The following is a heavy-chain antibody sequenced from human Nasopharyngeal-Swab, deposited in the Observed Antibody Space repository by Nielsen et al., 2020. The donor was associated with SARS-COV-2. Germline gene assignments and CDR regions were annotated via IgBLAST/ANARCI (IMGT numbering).Heavy chain of an antibody. Sequence: GESLKISCAAPGFTFSSYAMRWVRQAPGKGLEWVAVISYDGSNKYYADSVKGRFTISRDNSKNTLYLQMNSLRAEDTAVYYCVKEGSDFDYWGQGTLVTVSS. CDR1: GFTFSSYA. V-gene: IGHV3-30*04. CDR3: VKEGSDFDY. CDR2: ISYDGSNK. D-gene: IGHD2-15*01. J-gene: IGHJ4*02.